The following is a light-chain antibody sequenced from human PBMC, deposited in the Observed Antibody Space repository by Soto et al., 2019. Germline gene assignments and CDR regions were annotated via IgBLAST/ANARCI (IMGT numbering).Light chain of an antibody. CDR3: QQYGTSPPLT. V-gene: IGKV3-20*01. Sequence: EIVLMQSPGTLSLSPGERATLSCRASQSVSNNYVAWYQQRPGQAPRLLIVGASSRVTGIPDRFSGSGSGTDFTLTSSRLEPEDFAVYYCQQYGTSPPLTFGGGTKVEIK. CDR2: GAS. CDR1: QSVSNNY. J-gene: IGKJ4*01.